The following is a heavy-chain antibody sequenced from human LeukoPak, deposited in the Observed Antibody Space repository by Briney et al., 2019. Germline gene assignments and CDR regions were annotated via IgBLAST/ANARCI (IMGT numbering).Heavy chain of an antibody. CDR3: ARGRYSSSWYVN. D-gene: IGHD6-13*01. CDR1: GGSFSGYY. J-gene: IGHJ4*02. Sequence: PSETLSLTCAVYGGSFSGYYWSWIRQPPGKGLEWIGEINHSGSTNYNPSLKSRVTISVDTSKNQFSLKLSSVTAADTAVYYCARGRYSSSWYVNWGQGTLVTVSS. CDR2: INHSGST. V-gene: IGHV4-34*01.